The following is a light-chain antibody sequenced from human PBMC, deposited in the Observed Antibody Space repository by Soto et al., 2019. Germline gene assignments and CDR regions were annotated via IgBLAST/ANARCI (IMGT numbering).Light chain of an antibody. Sequence: EIVLTQSPGTLSMSPGERATLSCRASQSISSNYLAWYQQKPGQAPRLLIYGASSRATGIPDRFSGSGSGTDLTLTISRLEAEDLAVYYCQQYGSSPRTFGQGTKVEFK. V-gene: IGKV3-20*01. CDR1: QSISSNY. J-gene: IGKJ1*01. CDR2: GAS. CDR3: QQYGSSPRT.